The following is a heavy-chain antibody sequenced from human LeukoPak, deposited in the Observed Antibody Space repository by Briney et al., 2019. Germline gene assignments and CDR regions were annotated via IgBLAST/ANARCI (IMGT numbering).Heavy chain of an antibody. CDR3: ARGSKPGDCHDH. V-gene: IGHV4-4*07. Sequence: SETLSLTCTVSGGSISSYYWSWIRQPAGKGLEWIGHIYTSGSTNYNPSLKSRVTMSVDTSKNQFSLKLSSVTAADTAVYYCARGSKPGDCHDHWGQGTLVTVSS. J-gene: IGHJ4*02. D-gene: IGHD2-21*02. CDR2: IYTSGST. CDR1: GGSISSYY.